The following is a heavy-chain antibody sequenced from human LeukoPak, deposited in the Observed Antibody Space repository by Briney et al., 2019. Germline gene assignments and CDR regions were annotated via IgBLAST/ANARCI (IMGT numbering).Heavy chain of an antibody. J-gene: IGHJ4*02. V-gene: IGHV3-23*01. Sequence: GGSLRLSCAASGFTLTTYAMSWVRQAPGKGLEWVSGISISGGSTSYADSVKGRFTISRDNPRNTLYMETNDLRAEDTALYYCAIMHAYYDGRGYWVQWGQGTLVTVSS. CDR2: ISISGGST. CDR3: AIMHAYYDGRGYWVQ. CDR1: GFTLTTYA. D-gene: IGHD3-22*01.